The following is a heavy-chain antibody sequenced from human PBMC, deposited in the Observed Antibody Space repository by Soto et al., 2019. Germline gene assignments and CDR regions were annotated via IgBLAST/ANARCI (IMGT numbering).Heavy chain of an antibody. Sequence: GGAVRLSCAASVFTFNTFWMSWVRQSPGKGLEWVANIKHDGSETYYVDSVKGRFTISRDNAKNSLFLQMNTLRTEDTAVYYCARDFATHCSGSTCYPYAYWGQGALVTVSS. CDR3: ARDFATHCSGSTCYPYAY. CDR2: IKHDGSET. V-gene: IGHV3-7*03. J-gene: IGHJ4*02. D-gene: IGHD2-15*01. CDR1: VFTFNTFW.